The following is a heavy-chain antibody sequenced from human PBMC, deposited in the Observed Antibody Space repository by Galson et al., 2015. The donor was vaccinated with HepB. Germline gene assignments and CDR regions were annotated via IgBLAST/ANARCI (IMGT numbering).Heavy chain of an antibody. Sequence: ETLSLTCTVSGGSISSYYWTWIRQPPGKGLEWIGYIYYSGSTNYNPSLKSRVTISVDTSKNQFSLKLSSVTAADTAVYYCARPGSGPFDYWGQGALVTVSS. CDR3: ARPGSGPFDY. D-gene: IGHD6-19*01. CDR2: IYYSGST. V-gene: IGHV4-59*01. J-gene: IGHJ4*02. CDR1: GGSISSYY.